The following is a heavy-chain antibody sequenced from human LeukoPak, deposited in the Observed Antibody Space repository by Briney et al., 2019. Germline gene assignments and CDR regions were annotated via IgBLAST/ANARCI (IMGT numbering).Heavy chain of an antibody. CDR2: IYYSGCT. CDR1: GGSISSYY. D-gene: IGHD5-18*01. V-gene: IGHV4-59*01. CDR3: ARGVGYYDV. Sequence: SETLSLTCTVSGGSISSYYRSWIRQPPGKGLEWIGYIYYSGCTNYNPSLKSRVTISVDTSKNQFSLKLSSVTAADTAVYYCARGVGYYDVWGQGTMVTVSS. J-gene: IGHJ3*01.